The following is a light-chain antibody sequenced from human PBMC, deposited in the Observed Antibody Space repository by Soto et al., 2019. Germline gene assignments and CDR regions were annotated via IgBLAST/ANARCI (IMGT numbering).Light chain of an antibody. CDR3: FSSTTAGTHV. CDR2: EVN. Sequence: QSGLSPPASLSRSPGQSMTISCTGTSSDIGAYYYVSWFPQHPGKAPKCMISEVNNRPSVVPNPFSVSASGHTPYLTISGLLVEDVAEYVCFSSTTAGTHVCGAGTKVTL. J-gene: IGLJ1*01. V-gene: IGLV2-14*01. CDR1: SSDIGAYYY.